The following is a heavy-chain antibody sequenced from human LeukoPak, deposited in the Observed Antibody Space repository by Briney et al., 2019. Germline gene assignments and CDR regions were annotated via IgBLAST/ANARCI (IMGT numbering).Heavy chain of an antibody. V-gene: IGHV3-21*01. Sequence: PGGSLRLSCAASGFTFSSYAMSWVRQAPGKGLEWVSSISSSSSYIYYADSVKGRFTISRDNAKNSLYLQMNSLRAEDTAVYYCARSMVRGVISRTYYFDYWGQGTLVTVSS. CDR2: ISSSSSYI. CDR3: ARSMVRGVISRTYYFDY. D-gene: IGHD3-10*01. CDR1: GFTFSSYA. J-gene: IGHJ4*02.